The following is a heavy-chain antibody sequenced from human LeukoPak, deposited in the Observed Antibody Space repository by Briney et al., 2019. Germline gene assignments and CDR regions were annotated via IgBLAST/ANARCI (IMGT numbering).Heavy chain of an antibody. V-gene: IGHV3-7*01. CDR2: IEQDGSEK. J-gene: IGHJ6*03. D-gene: IGHD6-19*01. CDR1: GFTFSSYW. Sequence: GGSLRLSCAASGFTFSSYWMSWVRQAPGKGLEGVANIEQDGSEKYYVDSAKGRFTISRDNAKNSLYLQMNRLRAEDTAVYYCARVEQFYYYYMDVWGKGTTVTVSS. CDR3: ARVEQFYYYYMDV.